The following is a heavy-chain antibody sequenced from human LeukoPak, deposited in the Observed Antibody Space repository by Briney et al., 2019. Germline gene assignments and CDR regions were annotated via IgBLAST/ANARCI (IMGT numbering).Heavy chain of an antibody. CDR2: ISGSGGST. D-gene: IGHD3-10*01. V-gene: IGHV3-23*01. Sequence: GGSLRLSCAASGFTFSSYAMSWVRQAPGKGLGWVSAISGSGGSTYYADSVKDRFTISRDNSKNTLYLQMNSLRAEDTAVYYCAKDRGRVTMVRGVIDYWGQGTLVTVSS. CDR3: AKDRGRVTMVRGVIDY. J-gene: IGHJ4*02. CDR1: GFTFSSYA.